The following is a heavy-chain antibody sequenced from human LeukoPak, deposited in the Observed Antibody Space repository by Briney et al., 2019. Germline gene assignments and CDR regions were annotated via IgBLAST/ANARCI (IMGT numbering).Heavy chain of an antibody. CDR3: AREDSGYHY. J-gene: IGHJ4*02. D-gene: IGHD5-12*01. V-gene: IGHV4-59*01. CDR1: GGSISPYY. CDR2: IHYSGST. Sequence: ASETLSLTCTVSGGSISPYYWSWIRQPPGKGLEWIGYIHYSGSTNYNPSLKSRVTISVDTSNNQFSLKLSSVTAADTAVYYCAREDSGYHYWGQGTLVTVSS.